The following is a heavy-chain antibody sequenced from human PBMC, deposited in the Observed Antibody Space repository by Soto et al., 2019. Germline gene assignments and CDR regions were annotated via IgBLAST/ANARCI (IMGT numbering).Heavy chain of an antibody. CDR3: ARHTGSTSYAPFDY. J-gene: IGHJ4*02. CDR2: LSQGGIT. CDR1: GYSISRGYS. Sequence: SETLSLTCAVSGYSISRGYSWGWIRQPPQKGLEWIGSLSQGGITNYNPSLKSRVTISVDMSKNQLSLRLSSVTAADTAVYYCARHTGSTSYAPFDYWGQGTFVAVFS. V-gene: IGHV4-38-2*01.